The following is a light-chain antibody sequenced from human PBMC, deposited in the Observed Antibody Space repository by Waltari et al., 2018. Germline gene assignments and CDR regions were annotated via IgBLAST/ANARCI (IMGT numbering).Light chain of an antibody. CDR1: NLGDKN. Sequence: SYELTQPPSVSVSPGQTASITCSGHNLGDKNVCWDQQKPGQSPFLVIYQDNKRPSGIPERFSGSSSGNTASLTISGTQAMDEADYYCQAWDSSIYVLFGGGTKLTVL. V-gene: IGLV3-1*01. CDR2: QDN. CDR3: QAWDSSIYVL. J-gene: IGLJ2*01.